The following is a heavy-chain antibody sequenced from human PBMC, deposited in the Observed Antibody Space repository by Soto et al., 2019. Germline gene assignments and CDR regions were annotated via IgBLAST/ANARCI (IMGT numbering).Heavy chain of an antibody. Sequence: PSETLSLTCTVSGGSISSGGYYWSWIRQHPGKGLEWIGYIYYSGSTYYNPSLKSRVTISVDTSMNQFSLMLSSVTAADTAVYFCARAPTDYSHDYWGLGNLVTVSS. CDR2: IYYSGST. CDR1: GGSISSGGYY. D-gene: IGHD4-4*01. CDR3: ARAPTDYSHDY. J-gene: IGHJ4*02. V-gene: IGHV4-31*03.